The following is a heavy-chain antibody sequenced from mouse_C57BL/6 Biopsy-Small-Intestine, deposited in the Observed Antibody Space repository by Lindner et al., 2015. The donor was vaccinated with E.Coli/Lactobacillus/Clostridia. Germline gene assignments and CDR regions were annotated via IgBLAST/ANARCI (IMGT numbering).Heavy chain of an antibody. CDR3: ARDHADCSGGNCYFEA. CDR1: GYTFTSYA. Sequence: VKVSCKASGYTFTSYAIHWMRQAPGQGLEWMGWISTNAGNPTYAQGFTGRFVFSLDTSVSTAYLEISSLEAEDTAAYYCARDHADCSGGNCYFEAWGQGTLVTVSS. CDR2: ISTNAGNP. D-gene: IGHD1-1*02. J-gene: IGHJ1*01. V-gene: IGHV9-3*02.